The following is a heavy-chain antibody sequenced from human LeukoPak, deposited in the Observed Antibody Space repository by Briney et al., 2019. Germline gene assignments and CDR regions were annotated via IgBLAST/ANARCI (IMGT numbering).Heavy chain of an antibody. CDR3: AKESQTSQWLVLPDYYYYYGMDV. CDR2: ISYDGSNK. D-gene: IGHD6-19*01. V-gene: IGHV3-30*18. CDR1: GFTFSSYG. J-gene: IGHJ6*02. Sequence: GGSLRLSCAASGFTFSSYGMHWVRQAPGKGMEWVAVISYDGSNKYYADSVKGRFTISRDNSKNTLYLQMNSLRAEDTAVYYCAKESQTSQWLVLPDYYYYYGMDVWGQGTTVTVSS.